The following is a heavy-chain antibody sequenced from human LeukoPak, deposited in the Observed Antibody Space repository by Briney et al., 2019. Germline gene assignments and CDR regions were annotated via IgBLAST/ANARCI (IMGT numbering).Heavy chain of an antibody. CDR1: GFTFSTYA. CDR3: PRGYTYGNFDY. CDR2: VTGNGGST. D-gene: IGHD5-18*01. Sequence: GGSLRLSCAASGFTFSTYAMSWVRQAPGKGLEWVSSVTGNGGSTLYADSVKGRFTISRDNSKSTLSLQMNTLGAEDTAIYYCPRGYTYGNFDYWGQGILVTVSS. V-gene: IGHV3-23*01. J-gene: IGHJ4*02.